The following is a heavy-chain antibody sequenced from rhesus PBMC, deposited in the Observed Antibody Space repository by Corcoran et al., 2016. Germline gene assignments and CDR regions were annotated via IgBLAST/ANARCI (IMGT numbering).Heavy chain of an antibody. J-gene: IGHJ4*01. CDR3: TRRGSWRYYFDY. D-gene: IGHD6-25*01. Sequence: DVQLVESGGGLVKPGGSLRLSCVASGFTFSSYEMHWVRQAPGKGLEWVSVISESCGTIYYADSVKGRFTISRDNAKNSLFLQMNSLRAEDTAVYYCTRRGSWRYYFDYWGQGVLVTVSS. CDR2: ISESCGTI. V-gene: IGHV3-100*02. CDR1: GFTFSSYE.